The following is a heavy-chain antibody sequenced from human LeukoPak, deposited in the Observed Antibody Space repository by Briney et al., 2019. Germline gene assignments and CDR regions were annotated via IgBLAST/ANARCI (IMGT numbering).Heavy chain of an antibody. CDR1: GYTGSSYA. Sequence: GASVKVSCKGSGYTGSSYAMHWVRQAPGQRLEWMGWINAGNGDTKYSQKFQGRVTMTRDTSTSTVYMELSSLRSEDTAVYYCARDPSYCSGGSCYSNHDDYWGQGTLVTVSA. CDR3: ARDPSYCSGGSCYSNHDDY. J-gene: IGHJ4*02. D-gene: IGHD2-15*01. CDR2: INAGNGDT. V-gene: IGHV1-3*01.